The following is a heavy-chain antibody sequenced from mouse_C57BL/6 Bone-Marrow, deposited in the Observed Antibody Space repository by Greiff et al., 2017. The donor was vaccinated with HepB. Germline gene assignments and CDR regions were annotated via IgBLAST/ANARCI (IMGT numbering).Heavy chain of an antibody. CDR1: GYTFTSYW. CDR3: ARYYDDY. CDR2: IDPSDSYT. J-gene: IGHJ2*01. Sequence: VQLQQPGAELVKPGASVKLSCKASGYTFTSYWMQWVKQRPGQGLEWIGEIDPSDSYTNYNQKFKGKATLTVDTSSNTAYMQLSSLTSEDSAVYYCARYYDDYWGQGTTLTVSS. V-gene: IGHV1-50*01. D-gene: IGHD2-4*01.